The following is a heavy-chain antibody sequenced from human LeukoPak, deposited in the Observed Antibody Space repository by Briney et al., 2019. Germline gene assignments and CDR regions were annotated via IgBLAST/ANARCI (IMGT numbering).Heavy chain of an antibody. V-gene: IGHV3-23*01. D-gene: IGHD3-16*02. J-gene: IGHJ4*02. Sequence: GGSLRLSCAASGFTFNNYAMSWVRQAPGKGLEWVSAISGSGGNTYYADSVKGRFTISGDNSKNTLYLQMNSLRAEDTAVYYCAKDVMITFGGVIATAFDYWGQGTLVTVSS. CDR3: AKDVMITFGGVIATAFDY. CDR1: GFTFNNYA. CDR2: ISGSGGNT.